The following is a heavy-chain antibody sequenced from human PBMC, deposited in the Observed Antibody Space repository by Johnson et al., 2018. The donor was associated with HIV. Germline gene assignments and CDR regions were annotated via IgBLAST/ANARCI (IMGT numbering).Heavy chain of an antibody. V-gene: IGHV3-30-3*01. D-gene: IGHD1-26*01. CDR2: ISYDGINK. CDR1: GFSFSYYA. Sequence: QVQLVESGGGVVQPGRSLRLSCAASGFSFSYYAMHWVRQAPGKGLELVAVISYDGINKYYAQSVKGRFTISRDNSKKTLYLQMNSLRAEDTAVYNCARDLVGGSYLLGAFDIWGQGTMVTVSS. J-gene: IGHJ3*02. CDR3: ARDLVGGSYLLGAFDI.